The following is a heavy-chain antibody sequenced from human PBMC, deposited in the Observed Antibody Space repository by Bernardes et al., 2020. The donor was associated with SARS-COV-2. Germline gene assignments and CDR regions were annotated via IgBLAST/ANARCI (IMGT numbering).Heavy chain of an antibody. D-gene: IGHD2-15*01. CDR2: TNQDGSHA. J-gene: IGHJ4*02. V-gene: IGHV3-7*04. CDR1: GSTFNMLW. CDR3: AGGGGY. Sequence: RRSLCPSCAVSGSTFNMLWIRCVRQAPGKLLEWVASTNQDGSHADHVDSVTGRFTIPRDNAKNSLYLQQNGLRVEDTALYYCAGGGGYWGQGALVTVSS.